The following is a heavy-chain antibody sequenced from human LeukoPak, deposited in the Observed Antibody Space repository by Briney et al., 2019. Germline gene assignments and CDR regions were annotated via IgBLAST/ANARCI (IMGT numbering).Heavy chain of an antibody. V-gene: IGHV3-30*18. CDR3: AKEYSGYPAFDY. Sequence: GGSLRLSCAASGFTFSSYGMHWVRQAPGKGLEWVAVIPYDGSNKYYADSVKGRFTISRDNSKNTLYLQMNSLRAEDTAVYYCAKEYSGYPAFDYWGQGTLVTVSS. D-gene: IGHD5-12*01. CDR1: GFTFSSYG. J-gene: IGHJ4*02. CDR2: IPYDGSNK.